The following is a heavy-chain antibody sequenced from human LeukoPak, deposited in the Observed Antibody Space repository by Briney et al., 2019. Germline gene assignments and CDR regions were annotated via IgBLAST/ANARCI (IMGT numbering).Heavy chain of an antibody. V-gene: IGHV3-15*07. CDR2: IKRTTDGGTA. CDR3: STGPTTVDFDY. J-gene: IGHJ4*02. D-gene: IGHD4-23*01. CDR1: GFTFSSFG. Sequence: GGSLRLSCAAFGFTFSSFGMHWVRQAPGKGLEWVGRIKRTTDGGTADYAAPVKGRFTISRDDSKNTVYLQMNSLKTEDTAVYYCSTGPTTVDFDYWGQGTLVTVSS.